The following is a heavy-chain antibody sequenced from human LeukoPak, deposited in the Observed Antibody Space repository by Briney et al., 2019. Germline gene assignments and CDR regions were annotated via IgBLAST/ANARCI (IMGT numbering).Heavy chain of an antibody. CDR2: TTSDGRST. CDR3: AGGSPTSLDY. CDR1: GFTFSSYW. J-gene: IGHJ4*02. V-gene: IGHV3-74*01. D-gene: IGHD4-11*01. Sequence: GGSLRLSCAAAGFTFSSYWMHWVRQAPGKGLVWVSRTTSDGRSTSHADSVRGRFTISRDNAKNTLFLQMNSLRAEDTAVYYCAGGSPTSLDYWGQGALVTVSS.